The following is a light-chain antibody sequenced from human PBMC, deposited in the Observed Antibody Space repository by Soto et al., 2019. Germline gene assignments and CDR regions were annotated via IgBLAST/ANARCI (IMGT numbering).Light chain of an antibody. CDR2: DVS. CDR1: SSDVGGYDY. Sequence: QSALTQPASVSGSPGQSITISCTGTSSDVGGYDYVSWYQQHPGKAPKLMIYDVSNRPSGVSNRFSGSKSGNTASLTISGLQAVDEADYYCSSYTSSSTRVFGGGIKLTVL. V-gene: IGLV2-14*03. CDR3: SSYTSSSTRV. J-gene: IGLJ3*02.